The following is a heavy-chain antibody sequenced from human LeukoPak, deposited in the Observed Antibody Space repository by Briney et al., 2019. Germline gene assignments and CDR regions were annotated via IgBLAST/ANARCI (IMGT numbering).Heavy chain of an antibody. Sequence: ASVKVSCKASGYTFTAYYMHWVRQPPGQGPEWMGWINPNSGGTSYAQKFQGRVTMTRDTSISTAYMELTRLTSDDTAVYYCARDGYTFGDNWFDPWGQGTLVTVSS. V-gene: IGHV1-2*02. D-gene: IGHD5-18*01. J-gene: IGHJ5*02. CDR3: ARDGYTFGDNWFDP. CDR2: INPNSGGT. CDR1: GYTFTAYY.